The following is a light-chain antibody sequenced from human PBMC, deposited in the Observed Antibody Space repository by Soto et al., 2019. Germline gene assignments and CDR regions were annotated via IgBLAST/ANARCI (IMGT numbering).Light chain of an antibody. Sequence: QSALTQPASVSGSPGQSITIPCTGTSSDVGNYNYVSWYQQHPGKAPKVMIFDVSNRPSGVSNRFSGSKSGNTASLTISGLQAEDEAHYYCSSYTSRSTLEVFGTGTKVTFL. V-gene: IGLV2-14*03. CDR2: DVS. CDR3: SSYTSRSTLEV. CDR1: SSDVGNYNY. J-gene: IGLJ1*01.